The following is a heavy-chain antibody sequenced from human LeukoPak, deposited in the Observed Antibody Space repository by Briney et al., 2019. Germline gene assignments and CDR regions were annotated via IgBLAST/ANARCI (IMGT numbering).Heavy chain of an antibody. CDR1: GFTFSSYA. CDR2: ISGSGGST. D-gene: IGHD2-2*02. Sequence: PGGSLRLSCAASGFTFSSYAVSWVRQAPGKGLEWVSGISGSGGSTYYADSVKGRFTISRDNSKNTLFLQMNSLRAEDTAVYYCAKDQVVPAAIEGAFDIWGQGTMVTVSS. J-gene: IGHJ3*02. V-gene: IGHV3-23*01. CDR3: AKDQVVPAAIEGAFDI.